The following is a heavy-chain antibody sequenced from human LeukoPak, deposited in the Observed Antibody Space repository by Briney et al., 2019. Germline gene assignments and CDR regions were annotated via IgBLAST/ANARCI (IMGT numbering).Heavy chain of an antibody. J-gene: IGHJ4*02. CDR2: ISWNSGSI. V-gene: IGHV3-9*02. D-gene: IGHD1-7*01. CDR1: GFTSDDCA. Sequence: GGSLRLSCAGSGFTSDDCAMHWVRQAPGKGLEWVSGISWNSGSIGYADSVKGRFTISRDNAKNSLYLQMNSLRAEDMALYYCAKDQGYNWNYSFDYWGQGTLVTVSS. CDR3: AKDQGYNWNYSFDY.